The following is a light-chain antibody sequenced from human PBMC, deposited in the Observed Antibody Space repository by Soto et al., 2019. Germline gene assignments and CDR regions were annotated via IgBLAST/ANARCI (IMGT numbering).Light chain of an antibody. Sequence: IVMTQSPDTLSVPPGERATLSCRTSQSVYSNFLAWYQQKPGQAPRLLIYGASSRATGIPDRFSGSGSGTDFTLTISRLEPEDFAVYYCQQYGNSPISFGQGTRLEIK. V-gene: IGKV3-20*01. CDR2: GAS. CDR3: QQYGNSPIS. J-gene: IGKJ5*01. CDR1: QSVYSNF.